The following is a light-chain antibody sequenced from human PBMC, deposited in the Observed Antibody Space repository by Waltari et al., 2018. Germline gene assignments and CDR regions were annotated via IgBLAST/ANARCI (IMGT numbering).Light chain of an antibody. Sequence: DIQLTQSPSFLSACIGDRVTITCRASQGVISHLDWYQQKPGKAPKLLIYAASTLQSGVPSRFSGSGSGTEFTLTISSLQPEDFATYYCREIKNYPPWTFGQGTKVEIK. CDR3: REIKNYPPWT. J-gene: IGKJ1*01. CDR1: QGVISH. CDR2: AAS. V-gene: IGKV1-9*01.